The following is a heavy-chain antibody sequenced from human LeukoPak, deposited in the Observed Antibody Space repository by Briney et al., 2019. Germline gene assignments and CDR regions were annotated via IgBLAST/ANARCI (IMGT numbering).Heavy chain of an antibody. CDR3: ARGIDEWLYLNY. D-gene: IGHD3-3*01. J-gene: IGHJ4*02. V-gene: IGHV3-48*03. CDR2: ISSSGTTI. Sequence: GGSLRLFCAASGFTFSSYEMNWVRQAPGKGLEWVSYISSSGTTIYYADSVKGRFTISRDNAKNSLYLQMNSLRAEDTAVYYCARGIDEWLYLNYWGQGALVTVSS. CDR1: GFTFSSYE.